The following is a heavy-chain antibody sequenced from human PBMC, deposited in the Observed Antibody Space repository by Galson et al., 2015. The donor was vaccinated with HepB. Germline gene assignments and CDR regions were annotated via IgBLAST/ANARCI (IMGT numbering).Heavy chain of an antibody. D-gene: IGHD3-22*01. V-gene: IGHV3-23*01. Sequence: LRLSCADSGLTFSTFAMSWVRPAPGKGLEWVSSISATGANTYYADSVKGRFTISRDNSRNTLYLLMKRLRAEDTALYYCATGGSYYYDSSDWGQGTLVTVSS. CDR3: ATGGSYYYDSSD. J-gene: IGHJ4*02. CDR1: GLTFSTFA. CDR2: ISATGANT.